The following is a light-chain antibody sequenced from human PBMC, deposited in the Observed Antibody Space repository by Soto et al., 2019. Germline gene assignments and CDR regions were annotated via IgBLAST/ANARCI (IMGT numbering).Light chain of an antibody. CDR3: CSYARAPTYVL. J-gene: IGLJ2*01. CDR1: SSDVGGHNY. V-gene: IGLV2-14*01. Sequence: QSALTQPASVSGAPGQSITISCTGTSSDVGGHNYVSWYQQHPGKVPKLMIYEVSNRPSGISTRFSASKSGNTASLTISGLQAEDEADYYCCSYARAPTYVLLGGGTKVTV. CDR2: EVS.